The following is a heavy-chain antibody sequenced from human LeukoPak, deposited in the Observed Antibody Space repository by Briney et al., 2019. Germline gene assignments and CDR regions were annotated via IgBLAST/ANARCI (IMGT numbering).Heavy chain of an antibody. CDR3: ARGGTSTRTYYYYGMDV. D-gene: IGHD1-26*01. Sequence: ASVKVSCKASGGTFSSYAISWVRQAPGQGLEWMGRIIPILGIANYAQKLQGRVTITADKSTSTAYMELSSLRSEDTAVYYCARGGTSTRTYYYYGMDVWGQGTTVPVSS. CDR1: GGTFSSYA. J-gene: IGHJ6*02. V-gene: IGHV1-69*04. CDR2: IIPILGIA.